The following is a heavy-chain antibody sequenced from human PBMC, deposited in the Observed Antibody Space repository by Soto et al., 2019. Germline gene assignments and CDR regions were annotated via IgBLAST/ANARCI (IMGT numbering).Heavy chain of an antibody. CDR2: ISGSGGNT. CDR3: AKDYSNYEPYYSYYGMDV. V-gene: IGHV3-23*01. D-gene: IGHD4-4*01. CDR1: GFTFDSYA. Sequence: QVLEAGGGLVQPGGSLRLYCAASGFTFDSYAISWVSQAPGKWLEWVSGISGSGGNTYYADLVKGRFTISRDNSRNTLFLQMNSVRSEDTAVYYCAKDYSNYEPYYSYYGMDVWGQGATVTVSS. J-gene: IGHJ6*02.